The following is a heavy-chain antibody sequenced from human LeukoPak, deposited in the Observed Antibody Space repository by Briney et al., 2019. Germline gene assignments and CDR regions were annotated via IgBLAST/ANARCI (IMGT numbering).Heavy chain of an antibody. CDR1: GYSISSGYY. J-gene: IGHJ3*02. CDR2: IYHSGST. D-gene: IGHD3-3*01. V-gene: IGHV4-38-2*01. CDR3: ARRGECYEAFDI. Sequence: SETLSLTCAVSGYSISSGYYWGWIRQPPGKGLEWIGSIYHSGSTYYNPSLKSRVTISVDTSKNQYSLKLSSVTAADTAVYYCARRGECYEAFDIWGQGTMVTVSS.